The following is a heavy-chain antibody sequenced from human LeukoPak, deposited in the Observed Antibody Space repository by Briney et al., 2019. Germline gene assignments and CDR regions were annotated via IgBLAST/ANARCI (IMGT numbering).Heavy chain of an antibody. Sequence: GASVKVSCKASGYTFTTYSMNWVRQAPGQGLEWMGWINTNTGDPTYAQGFTGRFVFSLDTSASTAYLQISSLKAEDTAVYYCARVFSGGYGRFDYWGQGTLVTVSS. V-gene: IGHV7-4-1*02. CDR3: ARVFSGGYGRFDY. J-gene: IGHJ4*02. D-gene: IGHD5-12*01. CDR1: GYTFTTYS. CDR2: INTNTGDP.